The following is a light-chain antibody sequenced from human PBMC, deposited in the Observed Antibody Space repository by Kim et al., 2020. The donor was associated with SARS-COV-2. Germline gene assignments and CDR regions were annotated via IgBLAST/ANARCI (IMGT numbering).Light chain of an antibody. J-gene: IGKJ2*01. CDR2: GAS. CDR1: QSVSSNY. CDR3: QQYGGSPRT. V-gene: IGKV3-20*01. Sequence: LSPEERSTRSCRASQSVSSNYLAWYQQKASQAPRLLIYGASYRATGIPDRFSGSGSGTDFTLTISRLGPEDFAVYYCQQYGGSPRTFGQGTKLEI.